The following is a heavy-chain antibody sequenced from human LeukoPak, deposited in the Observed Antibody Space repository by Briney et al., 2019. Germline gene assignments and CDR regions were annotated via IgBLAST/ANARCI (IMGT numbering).Heavy chain of an antibody. J-gene: IGHJ4*02. CDR1: GFTFSGYY. D-gene: IGHD2-21*02. Sequence: GGSLRLSCAASGFTFSGYYMFWVRQVPGKGLMWVAHINGFGTEATYADTVKGRFTISRDNAKNTLYLQMSGLRAEDTAVYYCATSAHIEVGTAPPPDYWGQGTLVTVTS. CDR2: INGFGTEA. CDR3: ATSAHIEVGTAPPPDY. V-gene: IGHV3-74*01.